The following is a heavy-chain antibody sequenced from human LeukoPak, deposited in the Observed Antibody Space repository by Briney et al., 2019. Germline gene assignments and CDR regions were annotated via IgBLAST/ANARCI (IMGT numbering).Heavy chain of an antibody. D-gene: IGHD2-15*01. CDR3: ARVDCSGGSCYLFDY. V-gene: IGHV3-21*01. J-gene: IGHJ4*02. CDR1: GFTFTNYW. Sequence: GGSLRLSCATSGFTFTNYWMSWVRQAPGKGLEWVSSIGGSSTSIYYADSVKARFTISRDNAKNSLYLQMNSLRAEDTAVYYCARVDCSGGSCYLFDYWGQGTLVTVSS. CDR2: IGGSSTSI.